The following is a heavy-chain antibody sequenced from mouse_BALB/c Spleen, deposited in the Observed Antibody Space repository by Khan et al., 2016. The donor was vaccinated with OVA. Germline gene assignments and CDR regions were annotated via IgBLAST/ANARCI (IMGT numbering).Heavy chain of an antibody. CDR1: GFSLSRYN. D-gene: IGHD2-14*01. J-gene: IGHJ4*01. V-gene: IGHV2-6-4*01. CDR2: IWGGGGT. CDR3: ARAYYRYDGYYAMDY. Sequence: VQLKESGPGLVAPSQSLSITCTVSGFSLSRYNIHWVRQPPGKGLEWLGMIWGGGGTDYNSTLKIRLSISKDNSKSQVFLEMNSLQTDDTAMYYCARAYYRYDGYYAMDYWGQGTSVTVSS.